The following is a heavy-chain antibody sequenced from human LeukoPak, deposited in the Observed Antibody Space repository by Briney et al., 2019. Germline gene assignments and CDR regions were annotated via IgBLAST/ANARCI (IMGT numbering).Heavy chain of an antibody. V-gene: IGHV3-66*04. J-gene: IGHJ4*02. D-gene: IGHD4-23*01. CDR2: IYSGGTT. CDR1: GFTVSSNY. Sequence: GGSLRLSCAASGFTVSSNYMSWVRQAPGKGLEWVSVIYSGGTTYYADSVKGRFTISRDNSKNTLYLQMNSLRAEDTAVYYCAKPVGGYYFDYWGQGTLVTVSS. CDR3: AKPVGGYYFDY.